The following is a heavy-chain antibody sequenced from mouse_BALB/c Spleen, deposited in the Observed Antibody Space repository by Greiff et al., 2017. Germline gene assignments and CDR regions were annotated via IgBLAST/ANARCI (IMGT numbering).Heavy chain of an antibody. J-gene: IGHJ4*01. V-gene: IGHV7-3*02. CDR2: IRNKANGYTT. D-gene: IGHD3-1*01. CDR3: ARDRATAMDY. CDR1: GFTFTDYY. Sequence: EVHLVESGGGLVQPGGSLRLSCATSGFTFTDYYMSWVRQPPGKALEWLGFIRNKANGYTTEYSASVKGRFTISRDNSQSILYLQMNTLRAEDSATYYCARDRATAMDYWGQGTSVTVSS.